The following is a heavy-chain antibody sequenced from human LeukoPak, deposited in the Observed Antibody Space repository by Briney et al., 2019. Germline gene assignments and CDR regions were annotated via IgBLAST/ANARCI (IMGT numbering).Heavy chain of an antibody. J-gene: IGHJ3*02. CDR1: GFTVSSIH. Sequence: GGSLRLSCAASGFTVSSIHMVWVRQAPGKGLEWVSVIYTGGNSYYADSVKGRFIISRDISKNTLYLQMNSLRAEDSALYYCARGGRGSAAVVAPRSFDIWGQGTMVTVSS. CDR2: IYTGGNS. CDR3: ARGGRGSAAVVAPRSFDI. D-gene: IGHD3-22*01. V-gene: IGHV3-53*01.